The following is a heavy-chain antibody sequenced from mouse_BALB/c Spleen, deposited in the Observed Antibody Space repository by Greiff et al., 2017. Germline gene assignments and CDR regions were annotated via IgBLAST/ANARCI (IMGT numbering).Heavy chain of an antibody. J-gene: IGHJ2*01. Sequence: EVQLQQSGPDLVKPSQSLSLTCTVTGYSITSGYSWPWIRQFPGNKLEWMGYIHYSGSTNYNPSLKSRISITRDTSKNQFFLQLNSVTTEDTATYYCARLHYYGSSYYFDYWGQGTTLTVSS. CDR1: GYSITSGYS. D-gene: IGHD1-1*01. V-gene: IGHV3-1*02. CDR2: IHYSGST. CDR3: ARLHYYGSSYYFDY.